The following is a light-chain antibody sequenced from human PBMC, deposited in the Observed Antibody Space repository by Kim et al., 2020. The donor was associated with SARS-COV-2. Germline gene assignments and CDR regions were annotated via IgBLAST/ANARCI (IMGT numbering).Light chain of an antibody. CDR2: RDS. J-gene: IGLJ3*02. CDR3: QVWDSSTAV. CDR1: NIGSKN. V-gene: IGLV3-9*01. Sequence: SYELTQPLSVSVALGQTARITCGGNNIGSKNVHWYQQKPGQAHVLVIYRDSNRPSGIPERFSGSNSGNTATLTISRAQAGDEADYYCQVWDSSTAVFGGG.